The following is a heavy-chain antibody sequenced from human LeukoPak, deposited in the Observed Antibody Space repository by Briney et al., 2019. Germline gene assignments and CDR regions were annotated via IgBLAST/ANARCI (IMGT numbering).Heavy chain of an antibody. V-gene: IGHV5-51*01. CDR2: IYPGASDT. CDR3: ATRYYYDSGSYSSFDY. J-gene: IGHJ4*02. Sequence: GESLKISCKGSGYSFTNYWIGWVRQMPGKGLEWMGIIYPGASDTRYSPSFQGQVTISADKSISTAYLQWSSLKASDTAMYYCATRYYYDSGSYSSFDYWGQGTLVTVSS. CDR1: GYSFTNYW. D-gene: IGHD3-10*01.